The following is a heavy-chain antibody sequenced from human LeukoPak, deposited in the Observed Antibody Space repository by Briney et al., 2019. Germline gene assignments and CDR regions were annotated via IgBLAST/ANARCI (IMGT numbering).Heavy chain of an antibody. D-gene: IGHD4-11*01. V-gene: IGHV4-30-4*07. J-gene: IGHJ4*02. CDR2: IYYSGST. CDR1: GGSISSGGQS. Sequence: PSQTLSLTCAVSGGSISSGGQSWSWIRQPPGKGLEWIGYIYYSGSTNYNPSLKSRVTISVDTSKNQFSLKLSSVTAADTAVYYCASGETTNFDYWGQGTLVTVSS. CDR3: ASGETTNFDY.